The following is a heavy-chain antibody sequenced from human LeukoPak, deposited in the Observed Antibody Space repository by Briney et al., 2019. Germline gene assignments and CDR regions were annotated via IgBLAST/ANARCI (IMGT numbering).Heavy chain of an antibody. J-gene: IGHJ4*02. CDR2: IYYSGST. V-gene: IGHV4-59*08. Sequence: SETLSLTCAVSGGSISSYYWSWIRQPPGKGLEWIGYIYYSGSTNYNPSLKSRVTIPVDTSKNQFSLKLSSVTAADTAVYYCARHAVNYDFWSGYYTGHGPYYFDYWGQGTLVTVSS. D-gene: IGHD3-3*01. CDR1: GGSISSYY. CDR3: ARHAVNYDFWSGYYTGHGPYYFDY.